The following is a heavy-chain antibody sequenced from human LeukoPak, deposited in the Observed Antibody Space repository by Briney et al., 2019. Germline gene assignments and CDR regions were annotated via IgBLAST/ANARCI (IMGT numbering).Heavy chain of an antibody. J-gene: IGHJ4*02. Sequence: GGSLRLSCAASGFTFSSYGMHWVRQAPGKGLEWVAFIRYDGSNKYYADSVKGRSTISRDNSKNTLYLQMNSLRAEDTAVYYCAKRPSYGSIAATGTVGGQGTLVTVSS. V-gene: IGHV3-30*02. CDR3: AKRPSYGSIAATGTV. D-gene: IGHD6-13*01. CDR1: GFTFSSYG. CDR2: IRYDGSNK.